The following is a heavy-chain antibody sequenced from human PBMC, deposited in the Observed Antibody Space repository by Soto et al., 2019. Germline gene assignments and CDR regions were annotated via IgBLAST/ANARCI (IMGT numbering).Heavy chain of an antibody. CDR2: IRSKAYGGTS. Sequence: SLKISCTTSGFRFGDFAMSWVRQAPGKGLEWVGFIRSKAYGGTSQYAASVRGRFTISRDDSTSIAYLQMDSLKIDDTGVYYCSRPAEYYGSGSLDFWGQGTLVTVSS. CDR1: GFRFGDFA. CDR3: SRPAEYYGSGSLDF. J-gene: IGHJ4*02. V-gene: IGHV3-49*04. D-gene: IGHD3-10*01.